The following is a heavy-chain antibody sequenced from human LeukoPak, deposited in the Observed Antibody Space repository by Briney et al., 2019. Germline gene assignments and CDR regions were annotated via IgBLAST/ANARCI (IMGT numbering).Heavy chain of an antibody. CDR3: ARDAHYYDSSGELYYYYGMDV. D-gene: IGHD3-22*01. CDR1: GLTFSSYS. V-gene: IGHV3-21*01. Sequence: GGSLRLSCAASGLTFSSYSMNWVRQAPGKGLEWVSSISGGSSYIQYADSVKGRFTISRDNAKNSLYLQMNSLRAEDTAVYYCARDAHYYDSSGELYYYYGMDVWGQGTTVSVSS. J-gene: IGHJ6*02. CDR2: ISGGSSYI.